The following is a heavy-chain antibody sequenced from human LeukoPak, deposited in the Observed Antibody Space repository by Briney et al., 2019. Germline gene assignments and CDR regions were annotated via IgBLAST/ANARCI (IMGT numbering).Heavy chain of an antibody. Sequence: SVNVSCKASGGTFSIYAISWVRQAPGQGLEWMGRIIPILGIENYAQKFQGRVTITADKSTSTAYMELSSLRSEDTAVYYCARGIAVAGTLQHWGQGTLVTVSS. CDR2: IIPILGIE. D-gene: IGHD6-19*01. CDR1: GGTFSIYA. V-gene: IGHV1-69*04. CDR3: ARGIAVAGTLQH. J-gene: IGHJ1*01.